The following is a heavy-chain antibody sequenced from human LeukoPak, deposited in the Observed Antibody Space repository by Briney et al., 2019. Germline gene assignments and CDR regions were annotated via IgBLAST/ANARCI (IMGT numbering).Heavy chain of an antibody. D-gene: IGHD6-19*01. CDR1: GYTFTDYG. Sequence: ASVKVSCKASGYTFTDYGVTWVRQAPGQGLEWVGWISTYNGHTKYAQDLQGRVTMTTDTSTSTAYMELRSVRYDDTAVYYCARDKGAWFYYYYMDVWGKGTTVTVSS. CDR2: ISTYNGHT. V-gene: IGHV1-18*01. CDR3: ARDKGAWFYYYYMDV. J-gene: IGHJ6*03.